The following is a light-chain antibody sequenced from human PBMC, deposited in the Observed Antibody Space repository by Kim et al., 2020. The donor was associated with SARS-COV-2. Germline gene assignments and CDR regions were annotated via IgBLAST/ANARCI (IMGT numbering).Light chain of an antibody. CDR1: SLRSYY. Sequence: VALGQTVSITCQGDSLRSYYATWYQQKQGQAPILVIYDKNNRPSGIPDRFSGSSSGNTASLTITGTQAGDEADYYCNSRDSNDNVVFGGGTQLTVL. J-gene: IGLJ2*01. CDR3: NSRDSNDNVV. V-gene: IGLV3-19*01. CDR2: DKN.